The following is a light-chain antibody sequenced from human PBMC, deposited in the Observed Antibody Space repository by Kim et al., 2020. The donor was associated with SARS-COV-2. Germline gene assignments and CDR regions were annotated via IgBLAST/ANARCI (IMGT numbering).Light chain of an antibody. Sequence: ASVGDRVTITCRASQDIGNNLVWYQQKPGRGPKRLIYGASNLQSGVPSRFSGSGSGTEFTLTINSLQPEDFATYFCLQHRTYPITFGQGTRLEIK. J-gene: IGKJ5*01. CDR1: QDIGNN. CDR3: LQHRTYPIT. V-gene: IGKV1-17*01. CDR2: GAS.